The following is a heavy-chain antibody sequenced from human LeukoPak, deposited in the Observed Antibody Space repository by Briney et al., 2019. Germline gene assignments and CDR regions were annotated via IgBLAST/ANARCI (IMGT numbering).Heavy chain of an antibody. V-gene: IGHV1-2*02. Sequence: ASVKVSCKASGYTFTGYYMHWVRQAPGQGLEWVGWINPNSGGTNYAQKFQGRVTMTRDTSISTAYMELSRLRSDDTAVYYCARVLYDSSGYLSYWGQGTLVTVSS. J-gene: IGHJ4*02. CDR1: GYTFTGYY. CDR2: INPNSGGT. CDR3: ARVLYDSSGYLSY. D-gene: IGHD3-22*01.